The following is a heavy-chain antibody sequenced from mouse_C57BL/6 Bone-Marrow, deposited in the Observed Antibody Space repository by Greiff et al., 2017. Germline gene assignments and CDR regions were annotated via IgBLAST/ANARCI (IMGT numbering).Heavy chain of an antibody. V-gene: IGHV1-59*01. D-gene: IGHD2-12*01. CDR1: GYTFTSYW. CDR2: IDPSDSYT. CDR3: ARWELLRFAY. J-gene: IGHJ3*01. Sequence: VQLQQPGAELVRPGTSVKLSCKASGYTFTSYWMHWVKQRPGQGLEWIGVIDPSDSYTNYNQKFKGKATLTVDTSSSTAYMQLSSLTSEDSAVYYCARWELLRFAYWGQGTLVTVSA.